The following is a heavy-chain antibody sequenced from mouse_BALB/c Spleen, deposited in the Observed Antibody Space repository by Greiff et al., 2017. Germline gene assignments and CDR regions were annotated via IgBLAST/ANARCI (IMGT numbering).Heavy chain of an antibody. CDR1: GYSITSGYY. V-gene: IGHV3-6*02. D-gene: IGHD2-2*01. J-gene: IGHJ2*01. Sequence: EVKLQESGPGLVKPSQSLSLTCSVTGYSITSGYYWNWIRQFPGNKLEWMGYISYDGSNNYNPSLKNRISITRDTSKNQFFLKLNSVTTEDTATYYCARVGYGYDFDYWGQGTTLTVSS. CDR2: ISYDGSN. CDR3: ARVGYGYDFDY.